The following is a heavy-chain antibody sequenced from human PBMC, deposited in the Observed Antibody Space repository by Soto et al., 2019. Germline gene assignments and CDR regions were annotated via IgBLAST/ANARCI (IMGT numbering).Heavy chain of an antibody. CDR2: IYYSGST. Sequence: SETLSLTCTVSGGSISSGDYYWSWMRQPPGKGLEWIGYIYYSGSTYYNPSLKSRVTISVDTSKNQFSLKLSSVTAADTAVYYCARGDYYDSRGYLPWGQGTLVTVSS. D-gene: IGHD3-22*01. V-gene: IGHV4-30-4*01. CDR1: GGSISSGDYY. CDR3: ARGDYYDSRGYLP. J-gene: IGHJ5*02.